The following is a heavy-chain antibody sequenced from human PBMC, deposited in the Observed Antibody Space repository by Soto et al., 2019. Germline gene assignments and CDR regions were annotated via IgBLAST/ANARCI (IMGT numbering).Heavy chain of an antibody. D-gene: IGHD6-13*01. J-gene: IGHJ6*02. V-gene: IGHV1-69-2*01. CDR1: GYTFTDYY. CDR3: ATHAGTAGNYYYGLDV. Sequence: EVQLIQSGAEVKKPGATVKISCKASGYTFTDYYMHWVRQAPGKGLEWVGLLDPENGITKNAEKFQGRLTITADTSRDTVYMELRSLRSDDTAKYFCATHAGTAGNYYYGLDVWGQGTAVAVSS. CDR2: LDPENGIT.